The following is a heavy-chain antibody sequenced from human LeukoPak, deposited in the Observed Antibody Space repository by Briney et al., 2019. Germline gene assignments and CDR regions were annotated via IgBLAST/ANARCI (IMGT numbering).Heavy chain of an antibody. Sequence: SSETLSLTCTVSGGSIRNGDYYWSWIRQPPGKGLECIGYIYYSGTTYYNPSLKSRVTISVDTSKNQFSLRLTSVTAADTAVYYCAIIGLGQCSSTSCNYFDYWGQGTLVTVSS. CDR2: IYYSGTT. CDR3: AIIGLGQCSSTSCNYFDY. D-gene: IGHD2-2*01. V-gene: IGHV4-30-4*01. J-gene: IGHJ4*02. CDR1: GGSIRNGDYY.